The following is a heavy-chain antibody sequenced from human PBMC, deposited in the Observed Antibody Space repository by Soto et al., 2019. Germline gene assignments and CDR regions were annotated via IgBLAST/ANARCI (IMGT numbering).Heavy chain of an antibody. CDR2: INASGGST. J-gene: IGHJ3*02. CDR1: GYTVTSYY. CDR3: AGGSLTGYDYAFDI. D-gene: IGHD5-12*01. V-gene: IGHV1-46*01. Sequence: ASVKVSCEASGYTVTSYYMHWVRQAPGQGLEWMGIINASGGSTSYTQKFQGKVTMTRGTSTSTVYMELGSLRYEDTAVYYGAGGSLTGYDYAFDIWGQGRMVTVSS.